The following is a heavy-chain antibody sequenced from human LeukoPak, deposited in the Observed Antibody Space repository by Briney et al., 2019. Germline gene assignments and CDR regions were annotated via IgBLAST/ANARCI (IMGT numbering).Heavy chain of an antibody. V-gene: IGHV1-18*01. CDR2: ISAYNGNT. Sequence: ASVKVSCKASGYTFTSYGISWVRQAPGQGLEWMGWISAYNGNTNYAQKLQGRVTMTTDTSTSTAYMELRSLRSDDTAVYYCARDELIFGVVIPNWFDPWGQGTLVTVSS. D-gene: IGHD3-3*01. CDR1: GYTFTSYG. CDR3: ARDELIFGVVIPNWFDP. J-gene: IGHJ5*02.